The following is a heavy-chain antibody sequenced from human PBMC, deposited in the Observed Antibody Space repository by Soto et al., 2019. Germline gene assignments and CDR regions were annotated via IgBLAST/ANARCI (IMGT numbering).Heavy chain of an antibody. V-gene: IGHV4-4*07. Sequence: HTLTLATWCNVSSCSLMIYDCSRIRQSAGKGLEWIGRISTSGHVVSKASLRSRLTMSVDTSKNHFSLKLTSVTAADTAVYFGARGNLDFWSLYPLAFDDGGQGAMVPV. J-gene: IGHJ4*02. CDR3: ARGNLDFWSLYPLAFDD. CDR2: ISTSGHV. D-gene: IGHD3-3*01. CDR1: SCSLMIYD.